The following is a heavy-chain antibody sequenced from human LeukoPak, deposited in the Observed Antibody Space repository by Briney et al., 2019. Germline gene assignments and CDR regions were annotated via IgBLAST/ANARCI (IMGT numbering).Heavy chain of an antibody. CDR3: ARDVGRGNWNYDSYMDV. D-gene: IGHD1-20*01. Sequence: PSETLSLTCRVSDGSMSGSSFFWGFWVWIRQSPGKGLEWIGSIYNSGSTYYNPSLKSRVTISVDTSNNQFSLNLSSVTVADTAVYFCARDVGRGNWNYDSYMDVWGKGTTVTVSS. CDR1: DGSMSGSSFF. J-gene: IGHJ6*03. CDR2: IYNSGST. V-gene: IGHV4-39*07.